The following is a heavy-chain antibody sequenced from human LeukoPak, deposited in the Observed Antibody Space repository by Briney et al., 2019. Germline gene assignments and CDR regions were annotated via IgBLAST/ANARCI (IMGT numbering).Heavy chain of an antibody. CDR3: ARAKDVLLWFGELLPNHYYGMDV. J-gene: IGHJ6*02. D-gene: IGHD3-10*01. CDR2: IRYDGSNK. Sequence: GGSLRLSCAVSRFTFSSYGMHWVRQAPGKGLEWVAFIRYDGSNKYYADSVKGRFTISRDNSKNTLFLQMNSLRSEDTAVYYCARAKDVLLWFGELLPNHYYGMDVWGQGTTVTVSS. V-gene: IGHV3-30*02. CDR1: RFTFSSYG.